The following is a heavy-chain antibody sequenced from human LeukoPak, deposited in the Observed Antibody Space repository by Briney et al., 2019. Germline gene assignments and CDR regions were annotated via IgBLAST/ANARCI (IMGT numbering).Heavy chain of an antibody. D-gene: IGHD5-18*01. J-gene: IGHJ4*02. Sequence: APVKVSCKASGYTFTGYYMHWVRQAPGQGLEWMGWINPNSGGTNYAQKFQGRVTMTRDTSISTAYMELSRLRSDDTAVYYCARSSGYRGYSYGPLDYWGQGTLVTVSS. CDR1: GYTFTGYY. CDR2: INPNSGGT. V-gene: IGHV1-2*02. CDR3: ARSSGYRGYSYGPLDY.